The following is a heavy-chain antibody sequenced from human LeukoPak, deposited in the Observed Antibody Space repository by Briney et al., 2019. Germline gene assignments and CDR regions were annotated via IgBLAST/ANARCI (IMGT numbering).Heavy chain of an antibody. Sequence: PGGSLRLSCAASGFTFSSYAMHWVRQAPGKGLEWVAVISYDGSNKYYADSVKGRFTISRDNSKNTLYLQMNSLRAEDTAVYYCARVGNQDYYYYGKDVWGQGTTVTVSS. V-gene: IGHV3-30*04. J-gene: IGHJ6*02. CDR2: ISYDGSNK. CDR1: GFTFSSYA. D-gene: IGHD1-14*01. CDR3: ARVGNQDYYYYGKDV.